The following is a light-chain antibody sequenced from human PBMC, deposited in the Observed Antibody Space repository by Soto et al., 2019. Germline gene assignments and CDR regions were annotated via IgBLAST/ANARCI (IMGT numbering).Light chain of an antibody. CDR2: GAS. Sequence: EIVLTQSPGTLSLSPGERATLSCRASQSVSSSYLAWYQQKPGQAPRLLIYGASSRATGIPDRFSGSGSGTYFTLTISRLEPEDFAVYSCQQYGSSLPITFGQGTRLEIK. CDR1: QSVSSSY. V-gene: IGKV3-20*01. CDR3: QQYGSSLPIT. J-gene: IGKJ5*01.